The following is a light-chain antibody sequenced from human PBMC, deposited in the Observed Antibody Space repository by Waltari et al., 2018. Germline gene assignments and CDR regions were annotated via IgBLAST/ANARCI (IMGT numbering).Light chain of an antibody. CDR2: LGS. J-gene: IGKJ3*01. Sequence: DIVMTQSPLSLPVTPGEPASISCRSSQSLLHSNGYNYLDWYLQKPRQSPQLLIYLGSNRASGVPDRFSGSGSGTDFTLKISRVEAEDVGVYYCMQALQTPMTFGPGTKVDIK. CDR3: MQALQTPMT. V-gene: IGKV2-28*01. CDR1: QSLLHSNGYNY.